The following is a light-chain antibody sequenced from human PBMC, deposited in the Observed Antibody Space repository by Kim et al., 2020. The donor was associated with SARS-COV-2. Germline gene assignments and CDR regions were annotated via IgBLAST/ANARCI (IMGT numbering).Light chain of an antibody. CDR1: QSGSGTY. V-gene: IGKV3-20*01. Sequence: EIVLTQSPGTLSLSPGERATLSCRASQSGSGTYLAWYQQKPGQAPRLLIYGASSRASGIADRFSGSGSGTDFTLTISGLEPEDFAVYYCQQYGSSPYTFGQGTKLEI. J-gene: IGKJ2*01. CDR3: QQYGSSPYT. CDR2: GAS.